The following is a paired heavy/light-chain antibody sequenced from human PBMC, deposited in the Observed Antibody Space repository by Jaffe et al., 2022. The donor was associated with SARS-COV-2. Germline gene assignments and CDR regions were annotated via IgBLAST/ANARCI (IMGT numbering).Light chain of an antibody. V-gene: IGKV2-28*01. Sequence: DIVMTQSPLSLPVTPGEPASISCRSSQSLLHSNGYNYLDWYLQKPGQSPQLLIYLGSNRASGVPDRFSGSGSGTDFTLKISRVEAEDVGVYYCMQALQTPTFGQGTRLEIK. CDR2: LGS. CDR3: MQALQTPT. J-gene: IGKJ5*01. CDR1: QSLLHSNGYNY.
Heavy chain of an antibody. CDR1: GGTFSSYA. CDR3: AREKTYYYDKHDAFDI. J-gene: IGHJ3*02. CDR2: IIPIFGTA. Sequence: QVQLVQSGAEVKKPGSSVKVSCKASGGTFSSYAISWVRQAPGQGLEWMGGIIPIFGTANYAQKFQGRVTITADESTSTAYMELSSLRSEDTAVYYCAREKTYYYDKHDAFDIWGQGTMVTVSS. V-gene: IGHV1-69*01. D-gene: IGHD3-22*01.